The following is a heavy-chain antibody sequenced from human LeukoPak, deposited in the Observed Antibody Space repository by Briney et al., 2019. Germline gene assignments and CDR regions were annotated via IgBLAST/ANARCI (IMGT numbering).Heavy chain of an antibody. V-gene: IGHV3-30*18. D-gene: IGHD1-26*01. J-gene: IGHJ4*02. CDR3: AKLFGATPSTDY. Sequence: PGKSLRLSCVASGFTFSSYAMHWVRQAPGKGLEWVAVISYDGSNKYYADSVKGRFTISRDNSTNTLYLQMNSLRAEDTAVYYCAKLFGATPSTDYWGQGTLVTVSS. CDR1: GFTFSSYA. CDR2: ISYDGSNK.